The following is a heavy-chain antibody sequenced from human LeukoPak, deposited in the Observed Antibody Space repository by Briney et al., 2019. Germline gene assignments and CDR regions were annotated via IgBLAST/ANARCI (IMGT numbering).Heavy chain of an antibody. CDR1: GFTFNDYY. CDR3: ATDGAGFDT. V-gene: IGHV3-11*01. J-gene: IGHJ5*02. CDR2: INIGGTNT. Sequence: GGSQRLSCAASGFTFNDYYMSWIRQAPGKGLEWLSYINIGGTNTHYADSVKGRFTISRDNAKKSLYLEMNNLRAEDTAVYYCATDGAGFDTWGQGVLVTVSS.